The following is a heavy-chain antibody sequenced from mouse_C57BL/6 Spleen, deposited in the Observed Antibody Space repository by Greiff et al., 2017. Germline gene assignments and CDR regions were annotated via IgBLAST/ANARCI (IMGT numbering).Heavy chain of an antibody. Sequence: QVQLQQPGAELVMPGASVKLSCKASGYTFTSYWMHWVKQRPGQGLEWIGEIDPSDSYTNYNQKFKGKSTLTVDKSSSTAYMQLSSLTSEDSAVYDCARGLTGAWVAYWGQGTLVTVSA. V-gene: IGHV1-69*01. CDR1: GYTFTSYW. J-gene: IGHJ3*01. CDR2: IDPSDSYT. D-gene: IGHD4-1*01. CDR3: ARGLTGAWVAY.